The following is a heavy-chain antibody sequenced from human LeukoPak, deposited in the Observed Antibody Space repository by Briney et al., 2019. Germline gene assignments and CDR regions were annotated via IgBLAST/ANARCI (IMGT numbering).Heavy chain of an antibody. J-gene: IGHJ4*02. Sequence: SDTLSLTCTVSGGFISSYYWSWIRQPPGKGLEWIGYIYYSGSTNYNPSLKSRVTISVDTSKNQFSLKLSSVTAADTAVYYCARAVGGSRIFDYWGQGTLVTVSS. V-gene: IGHV4-59*07. D-gene: IGHD1-26*01. CDR2: IYYSGST. CDR3: ARAVGGSRIFDY. CDR1: GGFISSYY.